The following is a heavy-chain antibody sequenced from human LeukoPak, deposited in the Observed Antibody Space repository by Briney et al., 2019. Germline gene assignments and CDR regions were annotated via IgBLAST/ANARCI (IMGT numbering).Heavy chain of an antibody. CDR2: IWYDGSNK. V-gene: IGHV3-33*01. Sequence: GGSLRLSCAASGFTFSSYGMHWVRQAPGKGLEWVAVIWYDGSNKYYADSVKGRFTISRDNSKNTLYLQMNSLRAEDTAVYYCARDLRLPYYYGVDVWGQGTTVTVSS. J-gene: IGHJ6*02. CDR3: ARDLRLPYYYGVDV. CDR1: GFTFSSYG.